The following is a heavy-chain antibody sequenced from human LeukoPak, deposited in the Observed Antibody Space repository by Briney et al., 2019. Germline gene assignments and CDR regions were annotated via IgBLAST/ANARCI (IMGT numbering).Heavy chain of an antibody. J-gene: IGHJ4*02. D-gene: IGHD5-18*01. V-gene: IGHV4-34*01. CDR3: ARVRGYSRTKSPDY. CDR1: GGSFSGYY. Sequence: SETLSLTCAVYGGSFSGYYWSWIRQPPGKGLEWIGEINHSGSTNYNPSLKSRVTISVDTSKNQFSLKLSSVTAADTAVYYCARVRGYSRTKSPDYWGQGTLVTVSS. CDR2: INHSGST.